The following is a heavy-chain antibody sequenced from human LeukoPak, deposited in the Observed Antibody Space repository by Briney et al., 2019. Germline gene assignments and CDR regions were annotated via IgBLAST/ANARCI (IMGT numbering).Heavy chain of an antibody. CDR2: INSDGSIT. CDR3: ARAAGNTATAV. D-gene: IGHD5-18*01. Sequence: PGGSLRLSCAASGFTFTTYWMHWVRQAPGKGLVWVSHINSDGSITSYADSVKGRFTISRDNAKNTLYLQMNSLRAEDTAVYYCARAAGNTATAVWGQGPMATVSS. CDR1: GFTFTTYW. V-gene: IGHV3-74*01. J-gene: IGHJ3*01.